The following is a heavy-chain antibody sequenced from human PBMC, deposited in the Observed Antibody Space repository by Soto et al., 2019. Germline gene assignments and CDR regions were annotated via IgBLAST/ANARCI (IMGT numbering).Heavy chain of an antibody. V-gene: IGHV3-23*01. D-gene: IGHD6-13*01. CDR3: ARVAPDYSSTPRRFDF. Sequence: GGSLRLSCADSGFTFGIYAMSWVRQAPGKGLEWVSNISGSGGSIYYAHSVKGRFTISRDKTKNTLDLQMNSLRAEDTAVYHCARVAPDYSSTPRRFDFWGQGTLVTVSS. CDR2: ISGSGGSI. J-gene: IGHJ4*02. CDR1: GFTFGIYA.